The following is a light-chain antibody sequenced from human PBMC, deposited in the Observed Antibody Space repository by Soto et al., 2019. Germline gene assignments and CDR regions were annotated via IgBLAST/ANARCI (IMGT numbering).Light chain of an antibody. CDR2: AAS. Sequence: AIQMTQSPSSLSAFVGDRVTFTCRASQDIRNELGWYQQQPGKAPKLLIFAASSLQSGVPSRFSGSGSGTEFTLTISSLQPEDSATYYCLQDYNYPRTFGQGTKLEIK. CDR1: QDIRNE. J-gene: IGKJ2*01. V-gene: IGKV1-6*01. CDR3: LQDYNYPRT.